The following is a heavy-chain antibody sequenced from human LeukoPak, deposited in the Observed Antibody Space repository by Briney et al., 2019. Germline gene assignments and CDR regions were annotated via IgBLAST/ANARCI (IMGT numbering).Heavy chain of an antibody. V-gene: IGHV3-48*03. CDR1: GFTFSSYE. D-gene: IGHD3-10*01. CDR2: ISSSGSTI. CDR3: ARGPMLRGVIIRRSKSGYFDY. J-gene: IGHJ4*02. Sequence: GGSLRLSCAVSGFTFSSYEMNWVRQAPGKGLEWVSYISSSGSTIYYTDSVKGRFTVSRDNARNSLDLQMNSLRAEDTAVYYCARGPMLRGVIIRRSKSGYFDYWGQGTLVTVSS.